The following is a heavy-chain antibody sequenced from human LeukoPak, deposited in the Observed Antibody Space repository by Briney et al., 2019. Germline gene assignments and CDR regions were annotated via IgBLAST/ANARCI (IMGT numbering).Heavy chain of an antibody. V-gene: IGHV1-69*13. CDR1: GGTFSSYA. CDR2: IIPIFGTA. D-gene: IGHD2-2*02. Sequence: SVKVSCKASGGTFSSYAISWVRQAPGQGLEWMGGIIPIFGTASYAQKFQGRVTITADESTSTAYMELSSLRSEDTAVYYCASPGYCSSTSCHNYAFDIWGQGTMVTVSS. CDR3: ASPGYCSSTSCHNYAFDI. J-gene: IGHJ3*02.